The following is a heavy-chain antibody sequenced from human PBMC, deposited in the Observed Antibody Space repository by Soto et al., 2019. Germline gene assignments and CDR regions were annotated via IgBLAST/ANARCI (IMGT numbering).Heavy chain of an antibody. CDR1: GYRFTSYW. CDR2: IFPSDSDT. CDR3: ARKDKSGYFNWFDP. Sequence: PWEFLTICSRISGYRFTSYWIAWVRQMPGKGLEWMGIIFPSDSDTRYSSSFQGQVTISADRSTSTVFLQWASLKASDTAVYFCARKDKSGYFNWFDPWGQGTLVTVSS. V-gene: IGHV5-51*01. J-gene: IGHJ5*02. D-gene: IGHD3-22*01.